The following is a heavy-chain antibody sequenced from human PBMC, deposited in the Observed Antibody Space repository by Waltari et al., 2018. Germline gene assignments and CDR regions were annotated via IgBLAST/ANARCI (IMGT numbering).Heavy chain of an antibody. J-gene: IGHJ4*02. Sequence: EVQLLESGGGLVQPGGSLRLSCAASGFTFSSYAMSWVRQASGKGLDWVSLISGSGGNTDYADSVKGRFTISRDNSKNTLYLQMNSLRVDDTAVYYCVIRSRAADGKGYFDYWGQGTQVTVSS. CDR3: VIRSRAADGKGYFDY. V-gene: IGHV3-23*01. CDR1: GFTFSSYA. CDR2: ISGSGGNT. D-gene: IGHD6-13*01.